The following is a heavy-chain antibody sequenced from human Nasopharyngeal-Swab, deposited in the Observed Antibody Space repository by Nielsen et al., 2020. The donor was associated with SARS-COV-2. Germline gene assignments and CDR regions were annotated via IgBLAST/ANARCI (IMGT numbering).Heavy chain of an antibody. V-gene: IGHV3-33*06. Sequence: GGSLRLSCAASGFTFSSYGMHWVPQAPGKGLEGVAVIWYDGSNKYYADSVKGRFTISRDNYKNTLYLQMNSLRAEDTAVYYCAKEEMVGQWMERGYWGQGTLVTVSS. CDR1: GFTFSSYG. J-gene: IGHJ4*02. D-gene: IGHD5-24*01. CDR3: AKEEMVGQWMERGY. CDR2: IWYDGSNK.